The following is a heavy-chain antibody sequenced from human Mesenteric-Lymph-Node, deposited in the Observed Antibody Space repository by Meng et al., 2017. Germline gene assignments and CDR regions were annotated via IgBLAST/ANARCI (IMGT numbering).Heavy chain of an antibody. V-gene: IGHV3-23*04. CDR2: ITGSGGST. CDR3: AKRGSGYNFGYVDY. Sequence: QLVESGVGLVQPGGSLRLSCAASGFTFSSYAMTWVRQAPGKGLEWVSGITGSGGSTYYADSVKGRFTIFRDNSKNTLYLQMNSLRAEDTAVYYCAKRGSGYNFGYVDYWGQGTLVTVSS. D-gene: IGHD5-18*01. CDR1: GFTFSSYA. J-gene: IGHJ4*02.